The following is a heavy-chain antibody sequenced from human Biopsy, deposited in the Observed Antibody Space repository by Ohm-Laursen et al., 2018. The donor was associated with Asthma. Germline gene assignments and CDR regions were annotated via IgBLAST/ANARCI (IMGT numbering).Heavy chain of an antibody. V-gene: IGHV3-53*01. CDR3: ARGDSSNWSHYYFDY. D-gene: IGHD3-22*01. CDR1: GFAVSRDY. J-gene: IGHJ4*02. CDR2: IYSGGTS. Sequence: SLRLSCTAFGFAVSRDYMFWVRQAPGKGLEWVSVIYSGGTSHTADSVRGRFTISRDYSKNTLYLQMHSLRAEDTAVYYCARGDSSNWSHYYFDYWGQGTLVTVSS.